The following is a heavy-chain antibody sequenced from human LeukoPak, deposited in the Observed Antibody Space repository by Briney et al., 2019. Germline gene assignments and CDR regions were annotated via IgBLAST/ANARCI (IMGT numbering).Heavy chain of an antibody. Sequence: SETLSLTCAVYGGSFSSYYWSWIRQPPGKGLEWIGYIYYSGSTNYNPSLKSRVTISVDTSKNQFSLKLSSVTAADTAVYYCARHGTQYSSSWYAVGVFDPWGQGTLVTVSS. CDR3: ARHGTQYSSSWYAVGVFDP. D-gene: IGHD6-13*01. CDR2: IYYSGST. CDR1: GGSFSSYY. J-gene: IGHJ5*02. V-gene: IGHV4-59*08.